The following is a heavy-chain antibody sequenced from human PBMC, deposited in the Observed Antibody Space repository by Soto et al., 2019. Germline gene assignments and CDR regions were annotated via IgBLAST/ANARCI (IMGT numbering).Heavy chain of an antibody. CDR3: ARVGGPRVALDY. J-gene: IGHJ4*02. Sequence: QVQLQESGPGLVKPSGTLSLTCAVSGGSISSSNWWTWVRQPPGEGLHWIGEIYHDWSTNPNSSLKSRATISVDKSKNQFSLNLPSVTAADTAVYYCARVGGPRVALDYWGQGTLVTVSS. CDR2: IYHDWST. CDR1: GGSISSSNW. D-gene: IGHD2-15*01. V-gene: IGHV4-4*02.